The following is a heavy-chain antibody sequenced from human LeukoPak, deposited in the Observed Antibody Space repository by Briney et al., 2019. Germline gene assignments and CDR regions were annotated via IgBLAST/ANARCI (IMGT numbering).Heavy chain of an antibody. CDR1: GFTFSSYA. CDR2: ISSNVGST. V-gene: IGHV3-64*01. Sequence: PGGALRLSCAASGFTFSSYALHWVRQAPGKGLEYVSAISSNVGSTHYANSVKGRFTISTDNSKNTLYLQMGSLRAEDIAVYYCARGRYNWNFDYWGQGSLVTVSS. CDR3: ARGRYNWNFDY. D-gene: IGHD1-1*01. J-gene: IGHJ4*02.